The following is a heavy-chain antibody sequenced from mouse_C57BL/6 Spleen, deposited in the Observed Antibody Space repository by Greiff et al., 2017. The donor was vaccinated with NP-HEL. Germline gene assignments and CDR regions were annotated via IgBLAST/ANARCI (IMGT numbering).Heavy chain of an antibody. J-gene: IGHJ1*03. D-gene: IGHD1-1*01. V-gene: IGHV1-9*01. Sequence: QVQLKESGAELMKPGASVKLSCKATGYTFTGYWIEWVKQRPGHGLEWIGEILPGSGSTNYNEKFKGKATFTADTSSNTAYMQLSSLTSEDSAIYYCARGGNYCGSSYVGYFDVWGTGTTVTVSS. CDR3: ARGGNYCGSSYVGYFDV. CDR1: GYTFTGYW. CDR2: ILPGSGST.